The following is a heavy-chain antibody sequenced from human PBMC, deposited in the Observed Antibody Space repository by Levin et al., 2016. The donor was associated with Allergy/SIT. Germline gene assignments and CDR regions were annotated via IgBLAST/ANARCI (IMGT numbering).Heavy chain of an antibody. CDR2: IIPIFGTA. D-gene: IGHD6-13*01. Sequence: SVKVSCKASGGTFSSYAISWVRQAPGQGLEWMGGIIPIFGTANYAQKFQGRVTITADESTSTAYMELSSLRSEDTAVYYCAREGTHAYSSSWLDYYYGMDVWGQGTTVTVSS. CDR1: GGTFSSYA. V-gene: IGHV1-69*13. CDR3: AREGTHAYSSSWLDYYYGMDV. J-gene: IGHJ6*02.